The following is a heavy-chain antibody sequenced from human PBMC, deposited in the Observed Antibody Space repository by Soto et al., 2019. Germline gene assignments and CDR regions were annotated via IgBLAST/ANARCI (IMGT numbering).Heavy chain of an antibody. CDR3: ARDEDYYGSGSYGSFDS. D-gene: IGHD3-10*01. CDR2: IWYDGSNK. CDR1: GFTFSSYG. J-gene: IGHJ4*02. V-gene: IGHV3-33*01. Sequence: QVQLVESGGGVVQPGRSLRLSCAASGFTFSSYGMHWVRQAPGKGLEWVAVIWYDGSNKYYADSVKGRFTISRDNSKNTLYLQINSLRAEDTAVYYWARDEDYYGSGSYGSFDSWGQGTLVTVSS.